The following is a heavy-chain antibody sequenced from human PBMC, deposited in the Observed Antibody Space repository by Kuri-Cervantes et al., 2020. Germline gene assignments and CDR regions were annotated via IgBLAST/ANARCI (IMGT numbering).Heavy chain of an antibody. D-gene: IGHD6-19*01. J-gene: IGHJ5*02. V-gene: IGHV3-30*02. CDR1: GFTFSFYS. CDR2: IRYDGSNK. CDR3: AKGDRNSGWYP. Sequence: GESLKISCEASGFTFSFYSVNWVRQAPGKGLEWVAFIRYDGSNKYYADSVKGRFSISRDSSKNTLYLQMNSLRVDDTAVYYCAKGDRNSGWYPWGQGTLVTVSS.